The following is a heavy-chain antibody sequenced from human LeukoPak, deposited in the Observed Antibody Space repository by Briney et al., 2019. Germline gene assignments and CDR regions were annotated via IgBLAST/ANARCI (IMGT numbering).Heavy chain of an antibody. CDR3: AREAIAVAGIPYGMDV. J-gene: IGHJ6*02. CDR2: ISSSGSTI. Sequence: GGSLGLSCAASGFTFSDYYMSWIRQAPGKGLEWVSYISSSGSTIYYADSVKGRFTISGDNAKNSLYLQMNSLRAEDTAVYYCAREAIAVAGIPYGMDVWGQGTTVTVSS. D-gene: IGHD6-19*01. CDR1: GFTFSDYY. V-gene: IGHV3-11*01.